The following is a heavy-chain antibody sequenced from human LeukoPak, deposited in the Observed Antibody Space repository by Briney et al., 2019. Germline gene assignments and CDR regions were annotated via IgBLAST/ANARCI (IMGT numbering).Heavy chain of an antibody. CDR3: ARLKDDYIIDS. V-gene: IGHV5-51*01. D-gene: IGHD5-24*01. Sequence: GESLKISYKGSGYTFTSYWIGWVRQMPGKGLEWMGIIYPGDSDTRYSPSFQGQVTISADKSISTAYLQWSSLKASDTSMYYCARLKDDYIIDSWGQGTLVTVSS. J-gene: IGHJ5*01. CDR1: GYTFTSYW. CDR2: IYPGDSDT.